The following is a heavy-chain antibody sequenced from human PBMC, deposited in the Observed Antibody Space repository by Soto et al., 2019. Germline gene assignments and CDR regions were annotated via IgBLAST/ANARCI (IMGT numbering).Heavy chain of an antibody. Sequence: SETLSLTCTVSGASMSSHYWAWLRQSPGKGLEWIGYISYSGSTYYNPSHKSRVTISADTSRNQFSLRLSAVISADTAVYYCARADPDASVGYWGQGTLVTVSS. V-gene: IGHV4-59*11. CDR2: ISYSGST. D-gene: IGHD3-16*01. J-gene: IGHJ4*02. CDR3: ARADPDASVGY. CDR1: GASMSSHY.